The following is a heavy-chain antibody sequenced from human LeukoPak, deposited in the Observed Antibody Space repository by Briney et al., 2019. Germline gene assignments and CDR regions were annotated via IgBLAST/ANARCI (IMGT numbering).Heavy chain of an antibody. CDR2: IYYSGST. Sequence: KTSETLSLTCTVSGGSISSYYWSWIRQPPGKGLEWIGYIYYSGSTNYNPSLKSRVTISVDTSKNQFSLKLSSVTAADTAVYYCARGGSSRVHWFDPWGQGTLVTVSS. D-gene: IGHD6-13*01. CDR1: GGSISSYY. J-gene: IGHJ5*02. V-gene: IGHV4-59*01. CDR3: ARGGSSRVHWFDP.